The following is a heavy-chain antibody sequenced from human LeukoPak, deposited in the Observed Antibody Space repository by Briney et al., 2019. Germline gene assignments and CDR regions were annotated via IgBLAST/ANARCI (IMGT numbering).Heavy chain of an antibody. J-gene: IGHJ4*02. CDR2: ISPGDSDA. CDR1: GYSFTSYW. CDR3: ARQAYCGGDCSANFDY. D-gene: IGHD2-21*02. Sequence: GESLKISCRGSGYSFTSYWIGWVRQMPGKGLEWMGIISPGDSDAGYSPSFQGQVTISADKSINTAYLQWSSLKASDTAMYYCARQAYCGGDCSANFDYWGQGTLVTVSS. V-gene: IGHV5-51*01.